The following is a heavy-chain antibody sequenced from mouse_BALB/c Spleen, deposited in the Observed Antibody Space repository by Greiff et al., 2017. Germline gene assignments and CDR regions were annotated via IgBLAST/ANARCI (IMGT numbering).Heavy chain of an antibody. D-gene: IGHD2-4*01. CDR3: ASSTMITTGFAY. Sequence: LVESGAELVRPGTSVKVSCKASGYAFTNYLIEWVKQRPGQGLEWIGVINPGSGGTNYNEKFKGKATLTADKSSSTAYMQLSSLTSDDSAVYFCASSTMITTGFAYWGQGTLVTVSA. V-gene: IGHV1-54*03. CDR1: GYAFTNYL. CDR2: INPGSGGT. J-gene: IGHJ3*01.